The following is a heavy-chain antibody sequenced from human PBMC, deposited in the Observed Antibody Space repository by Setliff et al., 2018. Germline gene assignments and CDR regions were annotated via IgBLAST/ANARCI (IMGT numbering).Heavy chain of an antibody. CDR1: GYTFTSYW. Sequence: GESLKISCKGSGYTFTSYWIGWVRQMPGKGLEWLGIIYPSDSDTRYSPSFQGQVTMSADKSINTAYLQWSSLKASDTAMYCARLGAPASHDAFDIWGQGTMVTVSS. J-gene: IGHJ3*02. CDR2: IYPSDSDT. V-gene: IGHV5-51*01. CDR3: ARLGAPASHDAFDI. D-gene: IGHD6-25*01.